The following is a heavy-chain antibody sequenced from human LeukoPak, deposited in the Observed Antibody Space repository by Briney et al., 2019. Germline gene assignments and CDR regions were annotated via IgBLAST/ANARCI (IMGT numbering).Heavy chain of an antibody. V-gene: IGHV1-2*02. Sequence: ASVKVSCKASGYTFTGYYMHWVRQAPGQGLEWMGWINPNSGGTNYAQKFQGRVTMTEDTSTDTAYMELSSLRSEDTAVYYCATLPHAYYYYYMDVWGKGTTVTVSS. CDR1: GYTFTGYY. CDR2: INPNSGGT. J-gene: IGHJ6*03. CDR3: ATLPHAYYYYYMDV. D-gene: IGHD2-21*02.